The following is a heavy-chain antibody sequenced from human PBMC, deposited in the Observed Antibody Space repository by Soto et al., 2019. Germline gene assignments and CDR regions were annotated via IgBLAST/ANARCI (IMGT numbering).Heavy chain of an antibody. CDR2: IYTSGST. D-gene: IGHD1-7*01. CDR3: ARVRVTGTTYYYYYGMDV. V-gene: IGHV4-4*07. J-gene: IGHJ6*02. CDR1: GGSISSYY. Sequence: SATLSLTCTVSGGSISSYYWSWIRQPAGKGLEWIGRIYTSGSTNYNPSLKSRVTMSVDTSKNQFSLKLSSVTAADTAVYYCARVRVTGTTYYYYYGMDVWGQGTTVTVSS.